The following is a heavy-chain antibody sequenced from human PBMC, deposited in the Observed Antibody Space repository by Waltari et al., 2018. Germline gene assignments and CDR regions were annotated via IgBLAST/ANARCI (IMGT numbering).Heavy chain of an antibody. CDR3: ARNRWGLSPYGLVDV. V-gene: IGHV1-8*02. J-gene: IGHJ6*02. D-gene: IGHD2-21*02. Sequence: QVQLVQSGAEVKKPGASVKVSCKASGYTFTSYDINWVRQAPGQGREWRGWMNPNSGNTGDAQKFQGRVTMTRNTSISTADMELSSLRSEETAVYYCARNRWGLSPYGLVDVWGQGTTVTVSS. CDR1: GYTFTSYD. CDR2: MNPNSGNT.